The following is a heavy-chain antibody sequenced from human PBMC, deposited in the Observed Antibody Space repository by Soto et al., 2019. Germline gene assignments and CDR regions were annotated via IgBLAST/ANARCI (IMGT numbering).Heavy chain of an antibody. CDR3: ARSWGSGDAFDI. J-gene: IGHJ3*02. CDR1: GFTFSSYW. Sequence: GGSLRLSCAASGFTFSSYWMHWVRQAPGKGQVWVSRINSDGSSTSYADSVKGRFTISRDNAKNTLYLQMNSLRAEDTAVYYCARSWGSGDAFDIWGQGTMVTVSS. V-gene: IGHV3-74*01. D-gene: IGHD7-27*01. CDR2: INSDGSST.